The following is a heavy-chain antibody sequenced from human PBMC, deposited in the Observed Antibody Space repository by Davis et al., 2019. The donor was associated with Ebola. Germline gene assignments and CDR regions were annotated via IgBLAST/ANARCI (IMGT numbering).Heavy chain of an antibody. Sequence: AASVKVSCKASGYTFTNYYMHWVRQAPGQGLEWMGWISAYNGNTNYAQKVQGRVTMTTDTSTGTAYLDLRSLRSDDTAVYYCARGRYPTSSLDYWGQGTLVTVSS. CDR2: ISAYNGNT. V-gene: IGHV1-18*04. D-gene: IGHD6-6*01. CDR3: ARGRYPTSSLDY. CDR1: GYTFTNYY. J-gene: IGHJ4*02.